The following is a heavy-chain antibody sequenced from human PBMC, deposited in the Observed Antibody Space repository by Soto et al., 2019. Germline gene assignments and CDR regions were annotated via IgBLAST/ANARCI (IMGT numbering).Heavy chain of an antibody. J-gene: IGHJ4*02. CDR3: ARGDLKFGQLLPNPLTY. CDR1: GGSISSDY. Sequence: TSESLSLTCTVSGGSISSDYWSWIRQPPGKGLEWIGYIYYSGSTNYNPSLKSRVTISVDTSKNQFSLKLSSVIAADTAVYFCARGDLKFGQLLPNPLTYWGRGTLVTVSS. V-gene: IGHV4-59*01. D-gene: IGHD3-10*01. CDR2: IYYSGST.